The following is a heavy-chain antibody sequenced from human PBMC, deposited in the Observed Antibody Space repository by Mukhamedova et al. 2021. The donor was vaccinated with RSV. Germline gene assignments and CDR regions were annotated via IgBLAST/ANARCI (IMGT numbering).Heavy chain of an antibody. Sequence: RSYGMHWVRQAPGKGLEWVAVISYDGSNKYYADSVKGRFTISRDNSKNTLYLQMNSLRAEDTAVYYCAKDLIVGAHDAFDIWGQG. CDR1: RSYG. J-gene: IGHJ3*02. V-gene: IGHV3-30*18. CDR2: ISYDGSNK. CDR3: AKDLIVGAHDAFDI. D-gene: IGHD1-26*01.